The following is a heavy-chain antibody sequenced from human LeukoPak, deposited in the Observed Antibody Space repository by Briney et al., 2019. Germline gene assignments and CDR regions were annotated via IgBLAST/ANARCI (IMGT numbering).Heavy chain of an antibody. CDR1: GYTFTGYY. V-gene: IGHV1-2*02. CDR3: ARXXXXXVXXHXXXDI. J-gene: IGHJ3*02. CDR2: INPNSGGT. Sequence: ASVKVSRKVSGYTFTGYYIHWVRQAPGQGLEWMGWINPNSGGTNYAQKFQGRVTMTRATSIRTAYMELSSLRSDDTAENTCARXXXXXVXXHXXXDIXGQGTMVTXXS.